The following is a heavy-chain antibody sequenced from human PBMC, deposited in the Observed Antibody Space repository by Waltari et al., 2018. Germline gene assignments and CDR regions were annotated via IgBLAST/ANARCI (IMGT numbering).Heavy chain of an antibody. CDR1: GFTVSSNY. V-gene: IGHV3-66*02. CDR2: IYSGGST. J-gene: IGHJ3*02. Sequence: EVKLVESGGGLVKPGGSMRPSCAAPGFTVSSNYMSWVRQAPGKGLEWVSVIYSGGSTYYADSVKGRFTISRDNSKNTLYLQMNSLRAEDTAVYYCARSEMDAFDIWGQGTMVTVSS. CDR3: ARSEMDAFDI. D-gene: IGHD3-3*01.